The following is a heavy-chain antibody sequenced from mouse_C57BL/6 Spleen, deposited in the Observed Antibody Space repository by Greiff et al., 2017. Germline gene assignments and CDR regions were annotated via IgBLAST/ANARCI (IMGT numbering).Heavy chain of an antibody. J-gene: IGHJ2*01. CDR3: ARANWYLDY. CDR1: GYSITSGYY. Sequence: EVKLMESGPGLVKPSQSLSLTCSVTGYSITSGYYWNWIRQFPGNKLEWMGYISYDGSNNYNPSLKNRISITRDTSKNQFFLKLNSVTTEDTATYYCARANWYLDYWGQGTTLTVSS. CDR2: ISYDGSN. V-gene: IGHV3-6*01. D-gene: IGHD4-1*01.